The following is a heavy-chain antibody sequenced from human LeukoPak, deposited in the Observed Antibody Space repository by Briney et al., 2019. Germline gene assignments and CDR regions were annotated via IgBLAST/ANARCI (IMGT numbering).Heavy chain of an antibody. D-gene: IGHD1-7*01. J-gene: IGHJ6*03. CDR3: ARDESSELPYYYYYYMDV. CDR2: IYHSGST. V-gene: IGHV4-38-2*02. CDR1: GYSISSGDY. Sequence: KPSETLSLTCTVSGYSISSGDYWGWIRQPPGKGLEWIGSIYHSGSTYYNPSLKSRVTISVDTSKNQFSLKLSSVTAADTAVYYCARDESSELPYYYYYYMDVWGKGTTVTVSS.